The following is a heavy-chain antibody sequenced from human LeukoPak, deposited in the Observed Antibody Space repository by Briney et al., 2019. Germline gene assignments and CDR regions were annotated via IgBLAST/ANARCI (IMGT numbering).Heavy chain of an antibody. J-gene: IGHJ4*02. V-gene: IGHV1-18*04. CDR2: ISGNSVNT. D-gene: IGHD6-19*01. CDR1: GYTFTGYY. Sequence: ASVKVSCKASGYTFTGYYMHWVRQAPGQGLEWMGWISGNSVNTDYAQKFQGRITLTTDTSTTTAYMELRSLTSDDTAVYYCARDIAVSNFDYWGQGTLVTVSS. CDR3: ARDIAVSNFDY.